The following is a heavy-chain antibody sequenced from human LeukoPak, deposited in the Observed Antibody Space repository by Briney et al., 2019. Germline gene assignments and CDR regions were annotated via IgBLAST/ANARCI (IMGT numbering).Heavy chain of an antibody. D-gene: IGHD3-10*01. J-gene: IGHJ6*03. V-gene: IGHV3-30*02. CDR2: IRFDGSNI. CDR1: GFTLSSYG. Sequence: GGSLRLSCAASGFTLSSYGIHWVRQAPGKGLEWVAFIRFDGSNIYYADSVKGRFTISRDNSKNTLYLQMNSLRAEDTAVYYCAKDRGRTTDYYYYMDVWGIGTTVTVSS. CDR3: AKDRGRTTDYYYYMDV.